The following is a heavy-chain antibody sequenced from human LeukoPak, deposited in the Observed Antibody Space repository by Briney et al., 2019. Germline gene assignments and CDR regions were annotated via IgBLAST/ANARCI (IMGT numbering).Heavy chain of an antibody. CDR3: AKDRSSGWYYFDY. CDR2: IRYDGSNK. CDR1: GFTFSSYG. V-gene: IGHV3-30*02. J-gene: IGHJ4*02. D-gene: IGHD6-19*01. Sequence: GESLKISCAASGFTFSSYGMHWVRQAPGKGLEWVAFIRYDGSNKYYADSVKGRFTISRDNSKNTLYLQMNSLRAEDTAVYYCAKDRSSGWYYFDYWGQGTLVTVSS.